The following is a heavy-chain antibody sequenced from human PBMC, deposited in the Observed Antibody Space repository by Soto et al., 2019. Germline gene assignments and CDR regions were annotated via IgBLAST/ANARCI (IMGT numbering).Heavy chain of an antibody. CDR3: EREGVYGVADRVYYYGMDV. J-gene: IGHJ6*02. CDR1: GCTFSSYG. D-gene: IGHD6-19*01. CDR2: ISYDGSNK. V-gene: IGHV3-30*03. Sequence: GVSLRLSCAASGCTFSSYGMHWVRQAPGKGLEWVAVISYDGSNKYYADSVKGRFTISRDNSKNTLYLQMNSLRAEDTAVYYCEREGVYGVADRVYYYGMDVWGQGTPVIVSS.